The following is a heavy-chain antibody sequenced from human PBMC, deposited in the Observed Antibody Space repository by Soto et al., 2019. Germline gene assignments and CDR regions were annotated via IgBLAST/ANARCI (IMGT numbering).Heavy chain of an antibody. J-gene: IGHJ2*01. D-gene: IGHD4-17*01. Sequence: GGSLRLSCAASGFTFSPYSMNWVRQAPGKGLEWISAISCSGDSTYYADSVKGRFTISRDNSKNTLYLQMNSLRAEDTAVYYCAKRTVGWYFDLWGRSTLVTVSS. V-gene: IGHV3-23*01. CDR2: ISCSGDST. CDR1: GFTFSPYS. CDR3: AKRTVGWYFDL.